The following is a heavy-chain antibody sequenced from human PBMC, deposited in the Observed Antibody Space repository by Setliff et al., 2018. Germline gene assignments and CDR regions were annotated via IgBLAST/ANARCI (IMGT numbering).Heavy chain of an antibody. CDR3: AREQWLDPPGYYYRDV. CDR2: IYIGGSA. CDR1: GGSISSYY. J-gene: IGHJ6*03. Sequence: PSETLSLTCTVSGGSISSYYWSWIRQPAGKGLEWIGHIYIGGSANYNPPLKSRVPMSIDTSKNQFSLKLNSVTAADMAVYYCAREQWLDPPGYYYRDVWAKGTTVTVSS. V-gene: IGHV4-4*07. D-gene: IGHD6-19*01.